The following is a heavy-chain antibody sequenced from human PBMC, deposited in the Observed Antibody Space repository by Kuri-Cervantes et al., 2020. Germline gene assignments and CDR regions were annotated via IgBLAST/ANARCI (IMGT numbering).Heavy chain of an antibody. Sequence: GESLKISCAASGFTFSSYAMSWVRQAPGKGLEWVSAISGSGGSTYYADSVKGRFTISRDNSKNTLYLQMNSLRVEDTGVYYCATDGSHYDVDHWGQGTQVTVSS. CDR2: ISGSGGST. CDR1: GFTFSSYA. CDR3: ATDGSHYDVDH. V-gene: IGHV3-23*01. D-gene: IGHD3-10*01. J-gene: IGHJ4*02.